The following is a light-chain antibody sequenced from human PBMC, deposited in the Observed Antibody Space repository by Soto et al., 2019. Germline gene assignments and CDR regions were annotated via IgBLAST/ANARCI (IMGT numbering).Light chain of an antibody. Sequence: EIVMTQSPATLSVSPGEGATLSCRASQSVRSDLAWYQHKPGLAPRLLIYGVSTRATGIPVRFSGSGSGTECTLSISSLQSEDSAIYYCQHYNNLPLNFGGGTKVDIK. V-gene: IGKV3-15*01. CDR1: QSVRSD. J-gene: IGKJ4*01. CDR3: QHYNNLPLN. CDR2: GVS.